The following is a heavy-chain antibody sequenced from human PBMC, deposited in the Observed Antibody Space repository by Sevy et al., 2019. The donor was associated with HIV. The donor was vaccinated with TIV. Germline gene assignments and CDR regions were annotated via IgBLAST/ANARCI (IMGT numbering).Heavy chain of an antibody. CDR2: ISTYNGNT. CDR3: ARLELSGSGWYGNGMDV. Sequence: ASVKVSCKASGYTFSSYGISWVRQAPGQGLEWMGWISTYNGNTNYAQKLQGRVTMTTDTSTSTAYMELRSLRSDDTAVYYCARLELSGSGWYGNGMDVWGQGTTVTGSS. V-gene: IGHV1-18*01. CDR1: GYTFSSYG. J-gene: IGHJ6*02. D-gene: IGHD6-13*01.